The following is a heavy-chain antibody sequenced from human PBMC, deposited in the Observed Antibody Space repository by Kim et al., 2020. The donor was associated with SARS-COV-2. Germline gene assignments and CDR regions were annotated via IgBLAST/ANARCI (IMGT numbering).Heavy chain of an antibody. V-gene: IGHV4-59*01. J-gene: IGHJ4*01. Sequence: SETLSLTCTVSGGSISTYYWSWIRQPPGKGLEWIGYIYDSGATNYNPSLMSRVTISVDTSKNQFSLKLSSVTAADTAVYYCVRDRRNYGSGSYYVDYWG. CDR3: VRDRRNYGSGSYYVDY. CDR1: GGSISTYY. D-gene: IGHD3-10*01. CDR2: IYDSGAT.